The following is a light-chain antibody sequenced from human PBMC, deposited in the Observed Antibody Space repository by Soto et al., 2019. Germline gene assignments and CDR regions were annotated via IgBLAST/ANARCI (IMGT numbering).Light chain of an antibody. V-gene: IGKV3D-20*02. CDR3: QHRSNWPSIT. CDR1: QSVSNNY. Sequence: EIVLTQSPGALALSPGERATRSCRASQSVSNNYGAWYQQKPGQAPRLLIYGAPNRATGIPDRFSGSGSGTDFTLTISSLEPEDFAVYYCQHRSNWPSITFGHGTQLEIK. CDR2: GAP. J-gene: IGKJ5*01.